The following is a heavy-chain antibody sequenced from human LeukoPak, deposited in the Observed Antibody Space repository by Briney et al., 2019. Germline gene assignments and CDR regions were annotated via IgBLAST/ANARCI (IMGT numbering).Heavy chain of an antibody. CDR2: ISGSGGST. V-gene: IGHV3-23*01. Sequence: GGSLRLSCAASGFTFSSYAMSWVRQAPGKGLEWVSAISGSGGSTYYADSVKGRFTISRDNSKNTLFLQMNSLRAEDTAIYYCAKGGWNNWFDPWGQGTLVTVSA. CDR1: GFTFSSYA. J-gene: IGHJ5*02. CDR3: AKGGWNNWFDP. D-gene: IGHD6-19*01.